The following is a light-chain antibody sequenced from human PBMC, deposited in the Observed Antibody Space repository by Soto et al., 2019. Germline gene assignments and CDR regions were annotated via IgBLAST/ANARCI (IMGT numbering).Light chain of an antibody. CDR1: SSDVGAYSY. V-gene: IGLV2-14*03. CDR2: DVS. J-gene: IGLJ1*01. CDR3: SSYTSGSTYV. Sequence: LTQPASVSGSPGQSITISCTGTSSDVGAYSYVSWYQQHPGKAPKLMIYDVSSRPSGVSNRFSGSKSGNTASLTISGLQAEDEADYYCSSYTSGSTYVFGTGTKVTVL.